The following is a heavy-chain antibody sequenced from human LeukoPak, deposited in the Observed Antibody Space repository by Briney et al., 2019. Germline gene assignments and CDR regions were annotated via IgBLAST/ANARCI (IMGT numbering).Heavy chain of an antibody. Sequence: GASVKVSCKAYGYTFTSYYMHWVPQAPGQGLESIAIINPSGGSTSYAQKFQGRVTMTRDTSTSTVYMELSSLRSEDTAVYYCAREGSGSYFNPSRDFDYWGQGTLVTVSS. V-gene: IGHV1-46*01. CDR2: INPSGGST. CDR1: GYTFTSYY. J-gene: IGHJ4*02. CDR3: AREGSGSYFNPSRDFDY. D-gene: IGHD1-26*01.